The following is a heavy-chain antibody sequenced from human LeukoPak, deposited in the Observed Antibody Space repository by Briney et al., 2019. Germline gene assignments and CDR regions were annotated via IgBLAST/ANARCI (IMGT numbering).Heavy chain of an antibody. D-gene: IGHD2-21*02. CDR3: ARGKAYCGGDCYSGSGDY. J-gene: IGHJ4*02. V-gene: IGHV4-31*11. CDR1: GGSISSGGYY. Sequence: SETLSLTCAVSGGSISSGGYYWSWIRQHPGKGLEWIGYIYYSGSTYYNPSLKSRVTISVDTSKNQFSLKLSSVTAADTAVYYCARGKAYCGGDCYSGSGDYWGQGTLVTVSS. CDR2: IYYSGST.